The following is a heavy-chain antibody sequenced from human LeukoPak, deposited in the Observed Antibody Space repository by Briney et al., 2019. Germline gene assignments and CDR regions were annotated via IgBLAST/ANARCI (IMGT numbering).Heavy chain of an antibody. Sequence: PGGSLRLSCAASGFTFSNYWMSWVRQAPGQGLEWVANIKEDGSEKYYVDSVKGRFTISRDNAKNSLYLQMNSLRAEDTAVYYCARTIREYWGQGALVTVSS. CDR1: GFTFSNYW. J-gene: IGHJ4*02. V-gene: IGHV3-7*01. CDR3: ARTIREY. CDR2: IKEDGSEK. D-gene: IGHD3-10*01.